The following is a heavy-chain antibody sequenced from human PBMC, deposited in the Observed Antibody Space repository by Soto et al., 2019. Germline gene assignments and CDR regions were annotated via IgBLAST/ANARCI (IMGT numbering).Heavy chain of an antibody. CDR1: GYSFIDYG. V-gene: IGHV1-18*01. J-gene: IGHJ6*02. Sequence: QVQLVQSGTEVKKPGASVKVSCKASGYSFIDYGINWVRQAPGQGLEWMGWNRAHNGDTNYAQNLQGRVTMTTDTYTSTAYMALRSLRSDDTAVYYCARAYGDPPYYYAMHVWGQGTTVTVSS. CDR2: NRAHNGDT. D-gene: IGHD4-17*01. CDR3: ARAYGDPPYYYAMHV.